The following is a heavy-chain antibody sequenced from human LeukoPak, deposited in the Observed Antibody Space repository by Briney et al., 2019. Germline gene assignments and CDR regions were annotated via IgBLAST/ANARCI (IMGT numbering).Heavy chain of an antibody. Sequence: PGGSLRLSCAASGFTFSTYWMRWVRQAPGKGLEWVANIKQDGSEMYYVDSVKGRFTISRDNAKNSLYLQMNSLRAEDTAVYYCARAAAYYYDRSGYLNYWGQGTLVAVSS. CDR3: ARAAAYYYDRSGYLNY. CDR2: IKQDGSEM. CDR1: GFTFSTYW. V-gene: IGHV3-7*01. D-gene: IGHD3-22*01. J-gene: IGHJ4*02.